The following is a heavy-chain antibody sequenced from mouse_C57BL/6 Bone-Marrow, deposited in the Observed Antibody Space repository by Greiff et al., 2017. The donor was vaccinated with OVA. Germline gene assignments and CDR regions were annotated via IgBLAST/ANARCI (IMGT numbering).Heavy chain of an antibody. CDR1: GYTFTDYN. D-gene: IGHD1-1*01. CDR2: INPNNGGT. Sequence: EVQLQQSGPELVKPGASVKMSCKASGYTFTDYNMHWVKQSHGKSLEWIGYINPNNGGTSYNQKFKGKATLTVNKSSSTAYMELRSLTSEDSAVYYCARGITTVVATYWYFDVWGTGTTVTVSS. V-gene: IGHV1-22*01. J-gene: IGHJ1*03. CDR3: ARGITTVVATYWYFDV.